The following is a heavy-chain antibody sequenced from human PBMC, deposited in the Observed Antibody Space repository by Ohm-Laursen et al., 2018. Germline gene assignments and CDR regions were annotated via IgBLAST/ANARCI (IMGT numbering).Heavy chain of an antibody. CDR1: GFTFSSYG. V-gene: IGHV3-33*01. D-gene: IGHD6-13*01. J-gene: IGHJ4*02. CDR3: AREWYSSSWWIRPPGDY. CDR2: IWYDGSNK. Sequence: SLRLSCTASGFTFSSYGMHWVRQAPGKGLEWVAVIWYDGSNKYYADSVKGRFTISRDNSKNTLYLQMNSLRAEDTAVYYCAREWYSSSWWIRPPGDYWGQGTLVTVSS.